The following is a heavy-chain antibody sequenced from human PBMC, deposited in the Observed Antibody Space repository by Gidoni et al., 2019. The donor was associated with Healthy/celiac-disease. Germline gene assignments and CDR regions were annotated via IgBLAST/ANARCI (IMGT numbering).Heavy chain of an antibody. D-gene: IGHD3-22*01. V-gene: IGHV3-21*01. CDR3: ARLGLDNSGENDY. J-gene: IGHJ4*02. CDR2: ISSSSSYI. CDR1: GLTFSSYS. Sequence: EVQLVESGGGLVKPGGSLRLSCAASGLTFSSYSMNWVRQAPGKGLEWVSSISSSSSYIYYADSVKGRFTIPRDNAKNSLYLQMNSLRAEDTAVYYCARLGLDNSGENDYWGQGTLVTVSS.